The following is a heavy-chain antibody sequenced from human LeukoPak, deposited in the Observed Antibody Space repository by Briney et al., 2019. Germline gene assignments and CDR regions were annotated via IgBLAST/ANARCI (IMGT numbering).Heavy chain of an antibody. CDR3: ASLVALAAEGDY. D-gene: IGHD6-13*01. CDR1: GFTFSSYS. J-gene: IGHJ4*02. V-gene: IGHV3-21*01. Sequence: GGSLRLSCAASGFTFSSYSMNWVRQAPGKGLEWVSSISSSSSYIYYADSVKGRFTISRDNAKNSLYLQMNSLRAEDTAVYYCASLVALAAEGDYWGQGTLVTVSS. CDR2: ISSSSSYI.